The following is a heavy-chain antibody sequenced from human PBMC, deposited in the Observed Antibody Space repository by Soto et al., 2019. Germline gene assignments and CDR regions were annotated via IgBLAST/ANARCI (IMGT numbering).Heavy chain of an antibody. V-gene: IGHV3-33*01. D-gene: IGHD3-22*01. CDR1: GFTFSSYG. J-gene: IGHJ3*01. Sequence: QVQLVESGGGVVQPGRSLRLSCAASGFTFSSYGMHWVRQAPGKGLEWVAVIWYDGSNKYYADSVKGRFIISRDNSKNXXYLPMNSLRDKETAVYYCAREGYDSSGSGGEGFDVWGQGTVVTVSS. CDR3: AREGYDSSGSGGEGFDV. CDR2: IWYDGSNK.